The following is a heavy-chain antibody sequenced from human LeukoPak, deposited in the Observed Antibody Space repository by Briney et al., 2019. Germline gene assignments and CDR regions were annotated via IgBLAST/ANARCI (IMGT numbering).Heavy chain of an antibody. CDR2: IISSSRST. D-gene: IGHD2-15*01. J-gene: IGHJ4*02. V-gene: IGHV3-23*01. CDR1: GFTFSNHG. Sequence: GGSLRLSCAASGFTFSNHGMNWVRQAPGKGLEWVSGIISSSRSTYYADSVKGRFTISRDNSKNTLYLQMNSLRAEDTAVYYCAKDLPLYCSGGSCYSQKFDYWGQGTLVTVSS. CDR3: AKDLPLYCSGGSCYSQKFDY.